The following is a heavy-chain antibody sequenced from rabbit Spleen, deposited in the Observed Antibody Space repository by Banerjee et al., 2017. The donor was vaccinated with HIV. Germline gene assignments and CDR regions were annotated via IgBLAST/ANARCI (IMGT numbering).Heavy chain of an antibody. Sequence: QLKESGGGLVQLGGSLKLSCKASGFTLSTYWMNWVRQAPGKGLEWIGYIDPIFGTTDYASWVNGRFTISSDNAQNTVDLQLNSRTVADTATYFGARDRGSGWDDAFDPWGPGTLVTVS. CDR2: IDPIFGTT. D-gene: IGHD4-1*01. V-gene: IGHV1S7*01. CDR3: ARDRGSGWDDAFDP. J-gene: IGHJ2*01. CDR1: GFTLSTYW.